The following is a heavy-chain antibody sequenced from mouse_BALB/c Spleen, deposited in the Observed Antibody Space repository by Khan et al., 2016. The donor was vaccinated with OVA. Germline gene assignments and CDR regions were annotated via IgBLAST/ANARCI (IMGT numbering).Heavy chain of an antibody. D-gene: IGHD6-2*01. V-gene: IGHV5-17*02. Sequence: EVELVESGGGLVQPGGSRKFSCAASGFTFSSFGMFWIRQAPEKGLEWVAYISSGSSTFCYAHTVKVLFTISGDNPKNTLLLQMTSLKTEDTAIYYCASSLGIYAMDYRGQGTTGTVSS. J-gene: IGHJ4*01. CDR2: ISSGSSTF. CDR3: ASSLGIYAMDY. CDR1: GFTFSSFG.